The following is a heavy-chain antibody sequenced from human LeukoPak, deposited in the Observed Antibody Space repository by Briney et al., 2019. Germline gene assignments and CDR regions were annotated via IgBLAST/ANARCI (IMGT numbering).Heavy chain of an antibody. J-gene: IGHJ4*01. CDR1: GASINNNF. D-gene: IGHD3-22*01. CDR2: IYSSGSA. Sequence: PSETLSLTCTVSGASINNNFWTWIRQPPGKGLEWIGYIYSSGSAKYNPSLKSRVIISGDTSKNLIFLNLTSVTAADTAVYFCARHRDYYDTWGHGTLVTVSS. V-gene: IGHV4-59*08. CDR3: ARHRDYYDT.